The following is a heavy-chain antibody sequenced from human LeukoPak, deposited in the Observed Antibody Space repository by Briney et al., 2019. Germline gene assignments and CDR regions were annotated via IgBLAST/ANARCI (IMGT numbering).Heavy chain of an antibody. J-gene: IGHJ4*02. CDR2: IYYSGRT. CDR1: GGSISSYY. CDR3: ARAKLYDSSGSFDY. V-gene: IGHV4-59*01. D-gene: IGHD3-22*01. Sequence: SGTLSLTCTVSGGSISSYYWSWIRQPPGKGLEWIGYIYYSGRTSYNPSLKSRVTMSVDTSKNQFSLKLSSVTAADTAVYYCARAKLYDSSGSFDYWGQGTLVTVSS.